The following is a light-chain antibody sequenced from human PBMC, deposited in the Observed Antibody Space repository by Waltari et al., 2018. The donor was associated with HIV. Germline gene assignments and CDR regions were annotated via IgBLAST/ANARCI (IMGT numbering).Light chain of an antibody. CDR2: QDA. CDR1: KLGDNF. Sequence: SHELTQPPSVSVSPGQTAIITCSGDKLGDNFASWYQQRPGQSPVLVIYQDAKRPSGIPERFSGSNSGNTATLTISGTQPMDEGNYYCQGWDSSTPIFGGGTKVTVL. J-gene: IGLJ2*01. CDR3: QGWDSSTPI. V-gene: IGLV3-1*01.